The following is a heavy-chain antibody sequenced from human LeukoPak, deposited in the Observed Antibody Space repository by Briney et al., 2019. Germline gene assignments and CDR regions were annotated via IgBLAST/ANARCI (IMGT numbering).Heavy chain of an antibody. CDR1: GGSISSYY. D-gene: IGHD3-22*01. J-gene: IGHJ5*02. CDR3: ASSPWYYYDSSGYSLGGWFDP. CDR2: IYYSGST. V-gene: IGHV4-59*01. Sequence: PSETLSLTCTVSGGSISSYYWSWIRQPPGKGLEWIGYIYYSGSTNYNPSLKSRVTISVDTSKNQFSLKLSSVTAADTAVYYCASSPWYYYDSSGYSLGGWFDPWGQGTLVTVSS.